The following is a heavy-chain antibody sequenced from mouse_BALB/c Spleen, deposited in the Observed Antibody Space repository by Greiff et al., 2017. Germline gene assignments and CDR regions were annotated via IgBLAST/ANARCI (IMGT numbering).Heavy chain of an antibody. CDR2: ISSGSSTI. CDR1: GFTFSSFG. D-gene: IGHD1-1*01. J-gene: IGHJ2*01. CDR3: ARGKDYYGGSYLDY. Sequence: EVQRVESGGGLVQPGGSRKLSCAASGFTFSSFGMHWVRQAPEKGLEWVAYISSGSSTIYYADTVKGRFTISRDNPKNTLFLQMTSLRSEDTAMYYCARGKDYYGGSYLDYWGQGTTLTVSS. V-gene: IGHV5-17*02.